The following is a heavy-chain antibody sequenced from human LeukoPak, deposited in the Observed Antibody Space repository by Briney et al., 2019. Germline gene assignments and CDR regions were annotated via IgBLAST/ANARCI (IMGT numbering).Heavy chain of an antibody. Sequence: GGSLRLSCAASGFTVSSNYMSWVRQAPGKGLEWVSVIYSGGSTYYADSVKGRFTISRDNSKNTLYLQMNSLRAEDTAVYYCAREFGDYVPPGYYYYGMDVWGQGTTVTVSS. D-gene: IGHD4-17*01. CDR3: AREFGDYVPPGYYYYGMDV. J-gene: IGHJ6*02. CDR1: GFTVSSNY. CDR2: IYSGGST. V-gene: IGHV3-53*01.